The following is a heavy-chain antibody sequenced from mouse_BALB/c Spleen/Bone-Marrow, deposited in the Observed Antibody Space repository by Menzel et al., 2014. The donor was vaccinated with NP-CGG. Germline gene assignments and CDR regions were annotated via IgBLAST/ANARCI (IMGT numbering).Heavy chain of an antibody. CDR3: ARSDYRHDALDY. Sequence: LQLSGTELVQPGASVKMSCKASGYTFTDFWMHWGKQRPGHGLEWIGAIYTSDSYTRYNQQFKGKATLTVDESSSTAYIQLRSMTSDDSAVYSCARSDYRHDALDYSGQETPVTVSA. CDR2: IYTSDSYT. J-gene: IGHJ3*01. D-gene: IGHD2-14*01. CDR1: GYTFTDFW. V-gene: IGHV1-69*02.